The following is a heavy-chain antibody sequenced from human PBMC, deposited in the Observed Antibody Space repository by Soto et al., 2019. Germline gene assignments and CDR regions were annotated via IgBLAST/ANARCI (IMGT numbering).Heavy chain of an antibody. CDR2: IYYSGST. Sequence: SETLSLTCTVSGGSISSYYWSWIRQPPGKGLEWIGYIYYSGSTNYNPSLKSRVTISVDTSKNQFSLKLSSVTAADTAVYYCARRAHFGYYPYYFDYWGQGTLVTVSS. CDR3: ARRAHFGYYPYYFDY. CDR1: GGSISSYY. V-gene: IGHV4-59*08. J-gene: IGHJ4*02. D-gene: IGHD3-3*01.